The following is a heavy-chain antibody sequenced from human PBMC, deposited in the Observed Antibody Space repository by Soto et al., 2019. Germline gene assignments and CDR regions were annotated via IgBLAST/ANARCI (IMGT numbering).Heavy chain of an antibody. J-gene: IGHJ4*02. Sequence: GGSLRLSCSASGFTFSSFAMHWVRQAPGKGLEYVSAISSNGGSTYYADSVKGRFTISRDNSKNTLYLQMSSLRAEDTAVYYCVKDGFDSSSAFDYWGQGTLVTVSS. V-gene: IGHV3-64D*06. D-gene: IGHD6-6*01. CDR1: GFTFSSFA. CDR2: ISSNGGST. CDR3: VKDGFDSSSAFDY.